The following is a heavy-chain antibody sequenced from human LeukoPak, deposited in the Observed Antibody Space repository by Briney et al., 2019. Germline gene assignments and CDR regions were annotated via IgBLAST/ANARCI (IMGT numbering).Heavy chain of an antibody. CDR1: GFTFRSYW. D-gene: IGHD5-12*01. V-gene: IGHV3-7*01. J-gene: IGHJ4*02. CDR2: INQGGSVK. CDR3: ARVGYSGWNLEY. Sequence: QPGGSRRLSCAASGFTFRSYWMSWVRQAPGKGLEWVANINQGGSVKYYVDSVKGRFTISRDDAKNSLYVQMNSLRDEDTAVYYCARVGYSGWNLEYWGQGTLVTVSS.